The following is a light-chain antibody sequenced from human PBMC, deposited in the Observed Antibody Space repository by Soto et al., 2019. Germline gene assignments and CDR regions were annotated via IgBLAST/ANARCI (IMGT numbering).Light chain of an antibody. CDR3: AAWDDSLNGYV. CDR2: NN. CDR1: SSNIGTNA. V-gene: IGLV1-44*01. J-gene: IGLJ1*01. Sequence: QSVLTQPPSASGTPGQRVTISCSGGSSNIGTNAVNWYQQLPGTAPKLLIYNNQRPSGVPDRFSGSKSGTSASLAISGLQSEDEADYYCAAWDDSLNGYVFGTGTKVTV.